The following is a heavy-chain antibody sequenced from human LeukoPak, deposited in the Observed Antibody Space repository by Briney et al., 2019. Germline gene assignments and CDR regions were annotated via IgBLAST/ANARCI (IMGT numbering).Heavy chain of an antibody. CDR1: GFTFSSYG. V-gene: IGHV3-30*02. CDR2: IRYDGSNK. D-gene: IGHD2-21*01. J-gene: IGHJ4*02. CDR3: ARRVVVISAPFDY. Sequence: GGSLRLSCAASGFTFSSYGRHWARQAPVKGLGWVAFIRYDGSNKYYADSVKGRFTISRDNSKNTLYLQMNSLRAEDTAVYYCARRVVVISAPFDYWGQGTLVTVSS.